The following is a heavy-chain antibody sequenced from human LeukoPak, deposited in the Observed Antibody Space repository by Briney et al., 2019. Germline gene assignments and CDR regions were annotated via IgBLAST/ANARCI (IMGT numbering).Heavy chain of an antibody. Sequence: ASVKVSCKASGYTFTSYAMNWVRQAPGQGLEWMGWINTNTGNPTYAQGFTGRFVFSLDTSVSTAYPQISSLKAEDTAVYYCARFDRVSYSSSSLFDYWGQGTLVTVSS. CDR3: ARFDRVSYSSSSLFDY. CDR2: INTNTGNP. D-gene: IGHD6-6*01. J-gene: IGHJ4*02. V-gene: IGHV7-4-1*02. CDR1: GYTFTSYA.